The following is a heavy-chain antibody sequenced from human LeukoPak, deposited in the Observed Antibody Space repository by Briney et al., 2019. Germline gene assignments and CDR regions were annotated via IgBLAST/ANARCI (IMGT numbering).Heavy chain of an antibody. J-gene: IGHJ3*02. CDR2: ISSSGSTI. Sequence: GSLRLSCAASGFTFSDYYMSWIRQAPGKGLEWVSYISSSGSTIYYADSVKGRFTISRDNAKNSLYLQMNSLRAEDTAVYYCARETYYYDSSGTNQAFDIWGQGTMVTVSS. CDR1: GFTFSDYY. D-gene: IGHD3-22*01. CDR3: ARETYYYDSSGTNQAFDI. V-gene: IGHV3-11*04.